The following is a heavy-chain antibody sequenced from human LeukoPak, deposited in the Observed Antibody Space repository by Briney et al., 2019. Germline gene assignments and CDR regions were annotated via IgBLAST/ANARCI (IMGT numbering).Heavy chain of an antibody. V-gene: IGHV4-59*12. CDR3: ARGAVHYDRSGYGHLDV. Sequence: SETLSLTCTVSGGSISSSYWSWIRQPPGKGLEWIGYIYYSGSTDYNPSLKSRVTILVDRSKNQFSLKLRSVTGADTAVYYCARGAVHYDRSGYGHLDVWGQGTTVTVSS. J-gene: IGHJ6*02. D-gene: IGHD3-22*01. CDR1: GGSISSSY. CDR2: IYYSGST.